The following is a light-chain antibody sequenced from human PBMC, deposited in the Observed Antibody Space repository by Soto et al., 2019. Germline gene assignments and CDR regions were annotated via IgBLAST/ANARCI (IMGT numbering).Light chain of an antibody. V-gene: IGKV3-20*01. CDR2: GAS. CDR1: QSVSSSY. Sequence: EIVLTQSPGTLSLSPGERATLSCRASQSVSSSYLAWYQQKPGQAPRLLIYGASSRATGIPDRFSGSGSGTDFTLTISRLEPEEFSVYYCQQYGSSVITFGQGTRLEIK. J-gene: IGKJ5*01. CDR3: QQYGSSVIT.